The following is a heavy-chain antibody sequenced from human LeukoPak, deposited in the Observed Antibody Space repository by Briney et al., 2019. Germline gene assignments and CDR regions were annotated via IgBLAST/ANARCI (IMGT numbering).Heavy chain of an antibody. CDR3: ARGAYSNWFDP. CDR1: GYSSTSDR. Sequence: GESLKISCKGSGYSSTSDRIGWVRQMPGKGLEWMGIIYPGDSETRYSPSFQGQATISADKSISTAYLQWSSLKASDTAVYYCARGAYSNWFDPWGEGTLVAVSS. V-gene: IGHV5-51*01. D-gene: IGHD4-11*01. J-gene: IGHJ5*02. CDR2: IYPGDSET.